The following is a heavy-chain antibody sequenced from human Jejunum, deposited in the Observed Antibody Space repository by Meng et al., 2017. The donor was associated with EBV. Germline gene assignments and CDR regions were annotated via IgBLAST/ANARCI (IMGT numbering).Heavy chain of an antibody. J-gene: IGHJ4*02. CDR3: AKQLGENLGFDY. CDR1: GVSFWRYD. V-gene: IGHV3-30*18. CDR2: ISHDGTKQ. D-gene: IGHD2-21*01. Sequence: QVQLVESVGGVVLPGRSLSLSCVPSGVSFWRYDMHWVRQAPGKGLAWVAVISHDGTKQTYADAVKGRFIISRDSSKNTLYLQMNSLTPEDTAVYYCAKQLGENLGFDYWGQGTLVTVSS.